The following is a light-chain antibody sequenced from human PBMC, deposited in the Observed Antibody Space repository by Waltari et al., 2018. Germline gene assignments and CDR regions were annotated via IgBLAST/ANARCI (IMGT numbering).Light chain of an antibody. CDR2: WAS. Sequence: DIVMTKSPDSLAVSLGERATINCKSSQNVLYSSNNKNYLAWYQQKPGQPPKLLIYWASTRESGVTDRFGGSGSGTDFTLTISILQAEDVAVYYCQQYYGTPPTFGQGTKVEIK. V-gene: IGKV4-1*01. CDR1: QNVLYSSNNKNY. J-gene: IGKJ1*01. CDR3: QQYYGTPPT.